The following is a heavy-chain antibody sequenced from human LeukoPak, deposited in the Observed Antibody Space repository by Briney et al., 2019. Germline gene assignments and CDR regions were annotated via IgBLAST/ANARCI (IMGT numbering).Heavy chain of an antibody. CDR1: GGTFSSYA. Sequence: GSSVKVSCKASGGTFSSYAISWVRQAPGQGLEWMGGIIPIFGTANYAQKFQGRVTITADESTSTAYMELSSLRSEDTAVYYCAIPLGYCSSTSCPGHNWFDPWGQGTLVTVSS. CDR3: AIPLGYCSSTSCPGHNWFDP. CDR2: IIPIFGTA. V-gene: IGHV1-69*01. J-gene: IGHJ5*02. D-gene: IGHD2-2*01.